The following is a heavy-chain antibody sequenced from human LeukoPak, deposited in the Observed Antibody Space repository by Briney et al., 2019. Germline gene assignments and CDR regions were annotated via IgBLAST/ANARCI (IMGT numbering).Heavy chain of an antibody. CDR2: INPNSGGT. D-gene: IGHD6-19*01. Sequence: GASVKVSCKASGYTFTGYYMHWVRQAPGQGLEWMGWINPNSGGTNYAQKFQGRVTMTRDTSISTAYMELSRLRSDDTAVYYCARDRGGKYSSGLSWFDPWGQGTLVTVSS. J-gene: IGHJ5*02. CDR3: ARDRGGKYSSGLSWFDP. V-gene: IGHV1-2*02. CDR1: GYTFTGYY.